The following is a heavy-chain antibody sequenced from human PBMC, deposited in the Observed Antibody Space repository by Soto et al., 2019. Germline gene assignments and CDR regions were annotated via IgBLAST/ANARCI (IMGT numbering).Heavy chain of an antibody. CDR3: ARDHALAGYSVLDY. CDR2: IYHTGTT. J-gene: IGHJ4*02. CDR1: GASISNGDYY. V-gene: IGHV4-30-4*01. Sequence: PSETLSLTCAVSGASISNGDYYWSGIRQPPGKGLEWLGYIYHTGTTYYNPSLKSRVSISVDTSKNEFSLKLSSVTAADTAVYYCARDHALAGYSVLDYWGQGTLVTVSS. D-gene: IGHD3-9*01.